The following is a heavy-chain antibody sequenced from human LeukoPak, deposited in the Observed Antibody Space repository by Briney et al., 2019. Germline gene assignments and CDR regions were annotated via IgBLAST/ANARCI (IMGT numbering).Heavy chain of an antibody. CDR1: GYSFSHYW. Sequence: GESLKISCKGSGYSFSHYWIGWVRQMPGKGLEWMGIIYPGDSDTTYSPSFQGQVTISVDKSINTAYLQWSSLKASDTAMYYCARHRTNGRDAFDPWGQGTLVTVSS. J-gene: IGHJ5*02. D-gene: IGHD1-26*01. CDR3: ARHRTNGRDAFDP. V-gene: IGHV5-51*01. CDR2: IYPGDSDT.